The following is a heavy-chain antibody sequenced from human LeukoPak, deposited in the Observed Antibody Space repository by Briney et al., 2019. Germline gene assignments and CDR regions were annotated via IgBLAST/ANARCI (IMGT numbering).Heavy chain of an antibody. J-gene: IGHJ4*02. Sequence: QPGGSLRLSCAASGSTFSSYAMHWVRQAPGKGLEWVAVISYDGSNKYYADSVKGRFTISRDNSKNTLYLQMNSLRAEDTAVYYCASTGIVGATCDYWGQGTLVTVSS. CDR2: ISYDGSNK. CDR1: GSTFSSYA. V-gene: IGHV3-30-3*01. CDR3: ASTGIVGATCDY. D-gene: IGHD1-26*01.